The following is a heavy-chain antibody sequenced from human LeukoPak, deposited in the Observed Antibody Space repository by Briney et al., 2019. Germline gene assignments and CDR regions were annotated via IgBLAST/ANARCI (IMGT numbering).Heavy chain of an antibody. Sequence: PSETLSLTCTVSGGSISSYYWSWIRQPPGKGLEWIGYIYYSGSTNYNPSLKSRVTISVDTSKNQFSLKLSSVTAADTAVYYCARASYSWGVVAESWGQGTMVTVSS. CDR1: GGSISSYY. J-gene: IGHJ3*01. V-gene: IGHV4-59*01. CDR2: IYYSGST. CDR3: ARASYSWGVVAES. D-gene: IGHD5-18*01.